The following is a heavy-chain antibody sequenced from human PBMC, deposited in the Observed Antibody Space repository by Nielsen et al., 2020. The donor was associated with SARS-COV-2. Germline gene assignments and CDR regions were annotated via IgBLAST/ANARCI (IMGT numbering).Heavy chain of an antibody. CDR3: AKALTSPGFDY. CDR2: ISSSSSTI. V-gene: IGHV3-48*01. J-gene: IGHJ4*02. D-gene: IGHD3-9*01. Sequence: GESLKISCAASGFTFSSYSMNWVRQAPGKGLEWVSYISSSSSTIYYADSVKGRFTISRDNSKNTLYLQMNSLRAEDTAVYYCAKALTSPGFDYWGQGTLVTVSS. CDR1: GFTFSSYS.